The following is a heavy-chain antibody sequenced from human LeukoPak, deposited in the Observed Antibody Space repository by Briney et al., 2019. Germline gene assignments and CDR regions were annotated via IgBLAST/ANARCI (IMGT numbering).Heavy chain of an antibody. J-gene: IGHJ4*02. Sequence: SETLSLTCTVSGDSISSANYYWGWVRQPPGKGLEGIGSIYFSGSTYYNPSLKSRVTISVKTYKVQFSLKQSSVTAADTAVYYFTTDSCSSTCCRKKFDNWGQGTLVTVSS. D-gene: IGHD2-2*01. V-gene: IGHV4-39*07. CDR2: IYFSGST. CDR1: GDSISSANYY. CDR3: TTDSCSSTCCRKKFDN.